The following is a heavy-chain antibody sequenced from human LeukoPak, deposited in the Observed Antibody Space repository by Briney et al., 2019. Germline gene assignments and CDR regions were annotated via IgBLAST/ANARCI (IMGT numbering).Heavy chain of an antibody. V-gene: IGHV3-74*01. CDR1: GFTFSTAW. CDR2: INGDGRRI. J-gene: IGHJ5*02. Sequence: GGSLRLSCVASGFTFSTAWMHWARQTPGKGLVWVSHINGDGRRINYADDVKGRFTISRDNAKNTLYLQMNSLRVGDTAVYYCVRDLPRTSGPWGQGTLVTVSS. CDR3: VRDLPRTSGP. D-gene: IGHD3-10*01.